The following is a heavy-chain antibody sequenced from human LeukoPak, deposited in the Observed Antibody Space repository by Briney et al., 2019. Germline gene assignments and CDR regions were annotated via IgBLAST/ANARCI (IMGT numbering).Heavy chain of an antibody. CDR1: GGSISYYY. D-gene: IGHD3-16*01. CDR3: ARGDLYDGGGRNWFDP. Sequence: SETLSLTCTVSGGSISYYYWSWIRQPPGKGLESIGYIYYSGSTYYNPSLRSRVTISVNTSKNQVSLKLTSVTAADTAVYYCARGDLYDGGGRNWFDPWGQGTLVTVSS. V-gene: IGHV4-59*01. J-gene: IGHJ5*02. CDR2: IYYSGST.